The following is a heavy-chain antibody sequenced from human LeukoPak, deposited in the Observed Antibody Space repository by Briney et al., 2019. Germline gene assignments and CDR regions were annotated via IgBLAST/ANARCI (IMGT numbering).Heavy chain of an antibody. CDR3: ARNSSFDY. D-gene: IGHD6-13*01. V-gene: IGHV3-74*01. J-gene: IGHJ4*02. CDR1: GFTFSDYY. Sequence: GGSLRLSCAASGFTFSDYYMSWIRQAPGKGLVWVSRINTDGSSTSYADSVKGRFTISRDNAKNTLYLQMNSLRTEDTAVYYCARNSSFDYWGQGTLVTVSS. CDR2: INTDGSST.